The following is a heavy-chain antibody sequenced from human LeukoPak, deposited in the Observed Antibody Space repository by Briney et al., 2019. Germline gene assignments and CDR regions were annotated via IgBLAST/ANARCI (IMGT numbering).Heavy chain of an antibody. D-gene: IGHD3-16*01. V-gene: IGHV3-21*04. CDR1: GFTFSSYS. CDR2: ISSSSSYI. Sequence: GGSLRLSCAASGFTFSSYSMNWVRQAPGKGLEWVSSISSSSSYIYYADSVKGRFTISRDNSKNTLYLQLNSLRVEDTAVYFCAKADTPLPLRGPYFDYWGQGTLVTVSS. J-gene: IGHJ4*02. CDR3: AKADTPLPLRGPYFDY.